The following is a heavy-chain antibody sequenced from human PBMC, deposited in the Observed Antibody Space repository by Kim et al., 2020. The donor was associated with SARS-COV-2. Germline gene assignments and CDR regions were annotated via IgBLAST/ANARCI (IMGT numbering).Heavy chain of an antibody. V-gene: IGHV4-59*08. CDR3: ARHGGGYCSGGSCWFFDY. D-gene: IGHD2-15*01. Sequence: KSRVTISVDTSKNQCSLKLSAVTAADTAVYYCARHGGGYCSGGSCWFFDYWGQGTLVTVSS. J-gene: IGHJ4*02.